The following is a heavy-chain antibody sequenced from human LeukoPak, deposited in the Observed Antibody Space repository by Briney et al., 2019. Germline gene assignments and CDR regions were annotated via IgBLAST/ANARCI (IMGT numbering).Heavy chain of an antibody. J-gene: IGHJ2*01. CDR3: ARIEVAAAGDYWYFDL. D-gene: IGHD6-13*01. CDR1: GYTFTSYD. Sequence: ASVKVSRKASGYTFTSYDINWVRQATGQGLEWMGWMNPNSGNTGYAQKFQGRVTMTRNTSISTAYMELSSLRSEDTAVYYCARIEVAAAGDYWYFDLWGRGTLVTVSS. CDR2: MNPNSGNT. V-gene: IGHV1-8*01.